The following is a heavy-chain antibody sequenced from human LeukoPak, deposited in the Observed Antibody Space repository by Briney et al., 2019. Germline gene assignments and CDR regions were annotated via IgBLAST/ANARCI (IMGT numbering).Heavy chain of an antibody. CDR3: AKGSYYDSSGSFYFDY. CDR1: GFTFSSHA. D-gene: IGHD3-22*01. J-gene: IGHJ4*02. V-gene: IGHV3-23*01. CDR2: ISGSGDNT. Sequence: GGSLRLSCAASGFTFSSHAMSWVRQAPGKGLEWVSGISGSGDNTYYADSVKGRFTTSRDNSKNTLYVQVNSLGTEDTAAYYCAKGSYYDSSGSFYFDYWGQGTLVTVSS.